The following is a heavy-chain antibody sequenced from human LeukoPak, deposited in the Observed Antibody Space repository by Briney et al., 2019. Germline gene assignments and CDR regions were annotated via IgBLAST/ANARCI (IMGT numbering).Heavy chain of an antibody. D-gene: IGHD2-8*01. CDR2: ISYDGSNK. Sequence: GGSLRLSCAASGFTFSSYGMHWVRQAPGKGLEWVAVISYDGSNKYYADSVKGRFTISRDNSKNTLYLQMNSLRAEDTAVYYCARDLFRRRNGVVEGYFDYWGQGTLVTVSS. V-gene: IGHV3-30*03. CDR3: ARDLFRRRNGVVEGYFDY. J-gene: IGHJ4*02. CDR1: GFTFSSYG.